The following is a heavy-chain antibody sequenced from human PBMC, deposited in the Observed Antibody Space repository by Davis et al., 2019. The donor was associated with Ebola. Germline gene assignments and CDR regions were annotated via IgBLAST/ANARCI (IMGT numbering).Heavy chain of an antibody. CDR2: IIPILGIA. V-gene: IGHV1-69*04. J-gene: IGHJ4*02. D-gene: IGHD5-12*01. CDR1: GGTFSSYA. Sequence: AASVKVSCKASGGTFSSYAISWVRQAPGQGLEWMGRIIPILGIANYAQKFQGRVTITADKSTSTAYMELSSLRSEDTAVYYCARDRYPRGYSGYDLQYWGQGTLVTVSS. CDR3: ARDRYPRGYSGYDLQY.